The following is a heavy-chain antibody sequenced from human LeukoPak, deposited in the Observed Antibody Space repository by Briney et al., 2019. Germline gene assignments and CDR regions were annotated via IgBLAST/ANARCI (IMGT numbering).Heavy chain of an antibody. V-gene: IGHV4-30-4*01. CDR1: GGSVSSGDYY. CDR3: VREGGDYDDPDH. D-gene: IGHD4-17*01. Sequence: PSQTLSLTCSVSGGSVSSGDYYWSWIRQPPGKGLEWIGHIYDFGHTHYKPSLVSRVTIAVDTSKNQFSLKLTSVTVADTAVYHCVREGGDYDDPDHWGQGTLVTVSS. CDR2: IYDFGHT. J-gene: IGHJ4*02.